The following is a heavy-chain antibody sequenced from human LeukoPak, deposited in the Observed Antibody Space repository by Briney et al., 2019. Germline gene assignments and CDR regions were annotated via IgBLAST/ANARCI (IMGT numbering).Heavy chain of an antibody. D-gene: IGHD6-13*01. V-gene: IGHV4-59*01. J-gene: IGHJ5*02. Sequence: PSETLSLTCTVSGVSMRSFYWSWIRQSPGKGLEWIGYIHDSGKTNYNPSLKSRVTISIDTSKNQFSLNLRSVTAADTAVYYCARDSGYSSSWYPKVDPWGQGTQVTVSS. CDR1: GVSMRSFY. CDR2: IHDSGKT. CDR3: ARDSGYSSSWYPKVDP.